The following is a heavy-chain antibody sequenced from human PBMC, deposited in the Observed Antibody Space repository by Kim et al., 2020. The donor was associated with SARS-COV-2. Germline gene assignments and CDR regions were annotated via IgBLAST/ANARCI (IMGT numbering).Heavy chain of an antibody. J-gene: IGHJ4*02. D-gene: IGHD2-15*01. CDR3: ARGPRGIFDY. CDR2: T. Sequence: TNYNPSLKSRVTISGDTTKNQFSLRLSSVTAADTAVYYCARGPRGIFDYWGQGTLVTVSS. V-gene: IGHV4-34*01.